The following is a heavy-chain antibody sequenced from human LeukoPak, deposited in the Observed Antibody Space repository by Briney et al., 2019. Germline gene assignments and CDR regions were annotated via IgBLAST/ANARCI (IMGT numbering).Heavy chain of an antibody. J-gene: IGHJ4*02. D-gene: IGHD2-15*01. V-gene: IGHV1-2*06. CDR2: INPNSGGT. CDR3: ARDLEGYCSGGSCYPRLDY. CDR1: GYTFTGYY. Sequence: ASVKVSCKASGYTFTGYYMHWVRQAPGQGLEWMGRINPNSGGTNYAQKFQGRVTMTRDTSISTAYMELSRVRSDDTAVYYCARDLEGYCSGGSCYPRLDYWGQGTLVTVSS.